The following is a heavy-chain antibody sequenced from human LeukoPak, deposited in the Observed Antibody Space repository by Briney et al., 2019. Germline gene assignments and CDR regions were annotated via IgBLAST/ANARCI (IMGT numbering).Heavy chain of an antibody. D-gene: IGHD3-10*01. CDR3: ARSSGYYFGSGYLDY. V-gene: IGHV4-39*01. Sequence: PSETLSLTCTVSGGSISSGTYYWGWIRQPPGKGLEWVGTIYFSGSAYYNPSLKSRLTISVDTSKNQFSLNLNSVTAADTAVYFCARSSGYYFGSGYLDYWGQGALVTVSS. CDR1: GGSISSGTYY. CDR2: IYFSGSA. J-gene: IGHJ4*02.